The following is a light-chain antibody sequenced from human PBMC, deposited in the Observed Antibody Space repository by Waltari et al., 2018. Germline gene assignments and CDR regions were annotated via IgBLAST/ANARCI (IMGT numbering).Light chain of an antibody. J-gene: IGKJ3*01. CDR1: QSVSNY. CDR2: GVS. Sequence: QMTQSPSSLSASIGDRVTITCRASQSVSNYLSWYQQKPGKAPKLLIYGVSNLQSGVPSRFSASGSGTDFTLTISSLQPEDFAIYYCQQSYSTLMYTFGPGTRVDVK. V-gene: IGKV1-39*01. CDR3: QQSYSTLMYT.